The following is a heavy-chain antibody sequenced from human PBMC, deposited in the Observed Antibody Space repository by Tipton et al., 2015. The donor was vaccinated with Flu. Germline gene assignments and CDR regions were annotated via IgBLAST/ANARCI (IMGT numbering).Heavy chain of an antibody. J-gene: IGHJ4*02. D-gene: IGHD3-10*01. CDR3: ARGLYVSGSYQRRYFDS. CDR1: GGSFSGYY. Sequence: TLSLTCAVYGGSFSGYYWNWIRQPPGKGLEWIGEINHSGRTNFNPSLKSRVAISVDTSKNQISLKLSSVTAADTAVYYCARGLYVSGSYQRRYFDSWGQGTLVTVSS. V-gene: IGHV4-34*01. CDR2: INHSGRT.